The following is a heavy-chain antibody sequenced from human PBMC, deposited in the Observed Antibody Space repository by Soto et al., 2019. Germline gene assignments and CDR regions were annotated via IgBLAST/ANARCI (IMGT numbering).Heavy chain of an antibody. CDR3: ARGVLAYYYYMDV. CDR2: IYYSGST. Sequence: SETLSLTCTVSGGSISSGGYYWSWIRQHPGKGLEWIGYIYYSGSTYYNPSLKSRVTISVDTSKNQFSLKLSSVTAADTAVYYCARGVLAYYYYMDVWGKGTTVTVSS. CDR1: GGSISSGGYY. J-gene: IGHJ6*03. V-gene: IGHV4-31*03. D-gene: IGHD5-12*01.